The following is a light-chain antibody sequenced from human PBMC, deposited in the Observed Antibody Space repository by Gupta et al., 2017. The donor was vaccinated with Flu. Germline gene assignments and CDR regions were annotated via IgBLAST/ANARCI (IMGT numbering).Light chain of an antibody. CDR1: QTVSSNY. V-gene: IGKV3-20*01. J-gene: IGKJ2*01. CDR3: QQYGSSPYT. CDR2: GAS. Sequence: ENVLTQSPGTLSLSPGERATLSCRASQTVSSNYLAWYQQNPGQAPRLLIYGASVRATDIPDRFSGSGSGTDFTLTISRLEPEDFAVYYCQQYGSSPYTFGQGTKLDIK.